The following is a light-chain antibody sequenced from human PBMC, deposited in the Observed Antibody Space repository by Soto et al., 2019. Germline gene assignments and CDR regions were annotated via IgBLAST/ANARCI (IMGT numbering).Light chain of an antibody. CDR2: EVV. CDR3: KSYAGSNTYV. V-gene: IGLV2-8*01. Sequence: QSFLTQPPSASGSPGQSVTISCTGTKNDIGVYDFVSWYQHHPGKAPRLIIYEVVQRPSGVPDRFSGSKSGNTASLTVSGLQAADEADYFCKSYAGSNTYVFGSGTKV. CDR1: KNDIGVYDF. J-gene: IGLJ1*01.